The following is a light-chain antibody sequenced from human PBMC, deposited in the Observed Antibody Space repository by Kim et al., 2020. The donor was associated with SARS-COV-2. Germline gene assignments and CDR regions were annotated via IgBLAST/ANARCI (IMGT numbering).Light chain of an antibody. J-gene: IGLJ1*01. CDR1: NSNIGARYD. V-gene: IGLV1-40*01. CDR3: QSYDSSLSGYV. Sequence: RVSISCTGGNSNIGARYDVHWYQRLPGTAPKLLIYDNSNRPSGVPDRFSGSKSGTSASLAITGLQTEDEADYYCQSYDSSLSGYVFGTGTKVTVL. CDR2: DNS.